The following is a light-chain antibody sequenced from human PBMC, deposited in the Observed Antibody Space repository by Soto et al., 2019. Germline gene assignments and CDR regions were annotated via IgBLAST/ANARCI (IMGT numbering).Light chain of an antibody. CDR1: QSVGRN. Sequence: EIVMTQSPVALSVSPGESAALSCRASQSVGRNFAWYQQRPGQAPRVLIYGTSTRATGVPARFIGSVSGTDFTLHISSLQSEDFAVYYCQQYNKWPYTCGQGTRLEIK. CDR3: QQYNKWPYT. J-gene: IGKJ2*01. CDR2: GTS. V-gene: IGKV3-15*01.